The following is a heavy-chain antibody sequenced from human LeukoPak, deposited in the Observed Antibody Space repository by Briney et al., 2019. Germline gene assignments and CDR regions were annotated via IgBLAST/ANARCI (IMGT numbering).Heavy chain of an antibody. J-gene: IGHJ4*02. CDR2: IHQDGREQ. CDR1: GFTFSDYW. CDR3: TGGALDY. V-gene: IGHV3-7*04. Sequence: QTGGSLRLSCAASGFTFSDYWMSWVRQAPGQGLEWVAKIHQDGREQHFVDSVKGRFTISRDNAKNSLFLQMDSLRAEDTAVYYCTGGALDYWGQGAPVTVSS.